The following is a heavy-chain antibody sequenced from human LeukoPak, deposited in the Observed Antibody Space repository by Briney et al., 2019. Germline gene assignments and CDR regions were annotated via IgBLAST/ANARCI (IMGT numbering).Heavy chain of an antibody. CDR3: ARGLHPAVGWSYYYYYYGMDV. Sequence: SETLSLTCAVYGGSFSGYYWSWIRQPPGKGLEWIGEINHSGSTNYNPSLKSRVTISVDTSKNQFSLKLSSVTAEDTAVYYCARGLHPAVGWSYYYYYYGMDVWGQGTTVTVSS. CDR2: INHSGST. V-gene: IGHV4-34*01. D-gene: IGHD6-19*01. J-gene: IGHJ6*02. CDR1: GGSFSGYY.